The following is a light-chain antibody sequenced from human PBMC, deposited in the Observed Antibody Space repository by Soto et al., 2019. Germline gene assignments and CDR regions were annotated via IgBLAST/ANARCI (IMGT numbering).Light chain of an antibody. CDR1: ESLVNSAGFTY. CDR3: MQGTHWPPYT. J-gene: IGKJ2*01. V-gene: IGKV2-30*01. Sequence: DVVLTQSPLSLSVTLGQPASISCRSSESLVNSAGFTYLNWFHQRPGQSPRRLIYKISNRDSGVPDRFSGSGAGTDFTLKISRVEAEDVGLYYCMQGTHWPPYTFGQGTKLDIK. CDR2: KIS.